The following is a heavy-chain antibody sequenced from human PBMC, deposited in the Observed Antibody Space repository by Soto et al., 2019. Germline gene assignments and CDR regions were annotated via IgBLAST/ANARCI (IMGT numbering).Heavy chain of an antibody. J-gene: IGHJ6*02. CDR3: ARGEAEFFYFGLDV. CDR1: GGSITSSY. V-gene: IGHV4-59*01. D-gene: IGHD3-10*01. CDR2: IYDTGISGYTPST. Sequence: SETLSLTGTVSGGSITSSYWSWIRRPPGKGLEWIAYIYDTGISGYTPSTSYNPSLKSRVTMSVDTSKSQFSLKLTSVTAADTAVYYCARGEAEFFYFGLDVCGQGITVTVSS.